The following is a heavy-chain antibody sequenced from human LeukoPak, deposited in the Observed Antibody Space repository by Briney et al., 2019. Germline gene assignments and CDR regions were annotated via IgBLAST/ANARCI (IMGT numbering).Heavy chain of an antibody. CDR3: AEDRKYSSSWFEFDY. CDR2: ISGSGGST. Sequence: GGSLRLSCAASGFTFSSYAMSWVRRAPGKGLEWVSAISGSGGSTYYADSVKGRFTISRDNSKNTLYLQVNSLRAEDTAVYYCAEDRKYSSSWFEFDYWGQGTLVTVSS. J-gene: IGHJ4*02. V-gene: IGHV3-23*01. D-gene: IGHD6-13*01. CDR1: GFTFSSYA.